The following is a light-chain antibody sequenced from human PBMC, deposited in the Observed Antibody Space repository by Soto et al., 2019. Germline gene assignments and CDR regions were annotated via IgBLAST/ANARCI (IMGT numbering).Light chain of an antibody. J-gene: IGLJ2*01. CDR2: DNN. Sequence: QAVVTQPPSVSAAPGQKVTISCSGSSSNIGNNYVSWYQQLPGTAPKLLIYDNNKRPSGIPDRFSGSKSGTSATLGITGLQTGDEAEYHCGTWDSSLSAVVFGGGTKLTVL. CDR1: SSNIGNNY. CDR3: GTWDSSLSAVV. V-gene: IGLV1-51*01.